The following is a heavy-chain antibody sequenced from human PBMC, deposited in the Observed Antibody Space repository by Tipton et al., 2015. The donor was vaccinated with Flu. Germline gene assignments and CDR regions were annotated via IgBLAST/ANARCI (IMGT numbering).Heavy chain of an antibody. CDR2: ISSSGSTI. D-gene: IGHD5-12*01. V-gene: IGHV3-11*01. J-gene: IGHJ6*02. CDR1: GFTFSDYY. CDR3: ARDRTELSIVATTPSREYYGMDV. Sequence: GSLRLSCAASGFTFSDYYMSWIRQAPGKGLEWVSYISSSGSTIYYADSVKGRFTISRDNAKNSLYLQMNSLRAEDTAVYYCARDRTELSIVATTPSREYYGMDVWGQGTTVTVSS.